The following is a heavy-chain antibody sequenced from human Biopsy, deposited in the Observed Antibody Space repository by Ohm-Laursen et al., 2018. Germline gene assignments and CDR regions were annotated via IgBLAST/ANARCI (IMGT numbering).Heavy chain of an antibody. CDR3: ARHDLSDFWSGYPNFFDR. D-gene: IGHD3-3*01. CDR2: VYYSGTT. CDR1: GGSITSRTHY. V-gene: IGHV4-39*01. J-gene: IGHJ5*02. Sequence: GTLSLTCTLSGGSITSRTHYWGWIRQTPGKGLEWIGTVYYSGTTYDNPSLKNRVIISVDTSKNQFSLSLKTVTAADTAVYYCARHDLSDFWSGYPNFFDRCGQGTLVTVSS.